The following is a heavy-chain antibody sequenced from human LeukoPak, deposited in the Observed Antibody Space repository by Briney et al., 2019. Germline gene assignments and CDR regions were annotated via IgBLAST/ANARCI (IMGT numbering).Heavy chain of an antibody. Sequence: PSETLSLTCTVSGGSLSSYYWSWIPQPPGKGLEWIGYIYYSGSTNYNPSLKSRVTISVDTSKNQFSLKLSSVTAADTAVYYCAREDIVATTLLGQWLAIDYWGQGTLVTVSS. D-gene: IGHD5-12*01. CDR2: IYYSGST. J-gene: IGHJ4*02. CDR1: GGSLSSYY. CDR3: AREDIVATTLLGQWLAIDY. V-gene: IGHV4-59*01.